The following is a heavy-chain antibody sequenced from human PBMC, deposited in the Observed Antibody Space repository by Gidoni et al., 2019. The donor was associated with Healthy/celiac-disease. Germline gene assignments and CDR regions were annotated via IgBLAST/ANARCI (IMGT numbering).Heavy chain of an antibody. V-gene: IGHV1-69*01. CDR2: IIPIFGTA. J-gene: IGHJ4*02. CDR1: GGTCSSYD. D-gene: IGHD5-12*01. CDR3: ARDRDKEDGYNFGY. Sequence: QVQLVQSGAEVKKPGSAVKVACKASGGTCSSYDISWVRQAPGQGLEWMGGIIPIFGTANYAQKFQGRVTITADESTSTAYMELSSLRSEDTAVYYCARDRDKEDGYNFGYWGQGTLVTVSS.